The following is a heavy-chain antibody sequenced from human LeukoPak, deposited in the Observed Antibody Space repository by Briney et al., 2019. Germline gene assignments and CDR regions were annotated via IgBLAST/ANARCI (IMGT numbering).Heavy chain of an antibody. D-gene: IGHD6-13*01. CDR3: ARVDSSSSQLGY. J-gene: IGHJ4*02. CDR2: IYYSGST. CDR1: GGSISSSSYY. V-gene: IGHV4-61*05. Sequence: PSETLSLTCTVSGGSISSSSYYWGWIRQPPGKGLEWIGYIYYSGSTNYNPSLKSRVTISVDTSKNQFSLKLSSVTAAATAVYYCARVDSSSSQLGYGGQGTLVTVSS.